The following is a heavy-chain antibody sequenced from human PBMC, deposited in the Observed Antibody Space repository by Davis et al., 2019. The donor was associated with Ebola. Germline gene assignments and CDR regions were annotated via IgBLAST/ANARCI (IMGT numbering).Heavy chain of an antibody. Sequence: GSLRLSCTVSGGSISSYYWTWIRQPPGKGLEWIGEIHHSGRTNYNPTLKSRVSVSVDISNNQFSLNLNSVTAADTAVYYCARGDEFGDYGLFWGQGILVTVSS. J-gene: IGHJ1*01. D-gene: IGHD4-17*01. CDR2: IHHSGRT. CDR3: ARGDEFGDYGLF. V-gene: IGHV4-59*12. CDR1: GGSISSYY.